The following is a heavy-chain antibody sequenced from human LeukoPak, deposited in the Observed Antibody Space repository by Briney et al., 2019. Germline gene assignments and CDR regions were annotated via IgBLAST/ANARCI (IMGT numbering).Heavy chain of an antibody. J-gene: IGHJ4*02. D-gene: IGHD2-15*01. Sequence: PSETLSLTCAVSGYSISSGYYWGWIRQPPGKGLEWIGSIYHSGSTYYNPSLKSRVTISVDTSKNQFSLKLSSVTAADTAVYYCAREGGYCSGGSCHRHFGYWGQGTLVTVSS. V-gene: IGHV4-38-2*02. CDR3: AREGGYCSGGSCHRHFGY. CDR1: GYSISSGYY. CDR2: IYHSGST.